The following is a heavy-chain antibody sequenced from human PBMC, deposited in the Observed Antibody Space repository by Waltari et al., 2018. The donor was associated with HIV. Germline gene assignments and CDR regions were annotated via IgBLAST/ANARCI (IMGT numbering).Heavy chain of an antibody. D-gene: IGHD2-2*01. J-gene: IGHJ4*02. CDR3: ATWAGYCSSVSCFYYFDN. V-gene: IGHV4-61*01. CDR2: IYTGST. CDR1: GGSVSSGPYY. Sequence: QVHLQESGPGLVKPSETLSLSCTVSGGSVSSGPYYWSWIRQSPGKGLECIGYIYTGSTNSTPSLKSRVNISADTSKNQFSLSLSSVTAADTAVYYCATWAGYCSSVSCFYYFDNWGQGTLVTVSS.